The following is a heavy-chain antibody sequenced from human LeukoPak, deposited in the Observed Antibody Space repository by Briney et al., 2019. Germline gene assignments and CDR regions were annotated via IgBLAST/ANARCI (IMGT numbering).Heavy chain of an antibody. J-gene: IGHJ4*02. V-gene: IGHV4-34*01. CDR3: ARGRNCISTSCYYLDY. D-gene: IGHD2-2*01. Sequence: PSETLSLTCAVYGGSFSGYYWSWIRQPPGKGLEWIGEINHSGSTNYNPSLKSRVTISVDTSKNQFSLKLSSVTAADTAVYYCARGRNCISTSCYYLDYSGQGTLVTVFS. CDR2: INHSGST. CDR1: GGSFSGYY.